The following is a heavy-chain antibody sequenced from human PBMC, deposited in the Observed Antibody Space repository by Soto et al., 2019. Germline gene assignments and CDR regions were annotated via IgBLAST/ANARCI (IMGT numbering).Heavy chain of an antibody. Sequence: QVHLVQSGAEVKKPWSSVRVSCTTSGYTFSNYAISWVRQAPGQGLEWMGWINTGSGYTNYAHDRVTMTKDASTCTAYLEVTSLRSDDTAIYYCARDRVYTGGSDADYWGQGTLVTVSS. CDR1: GYTFSNYA. D-gene: IGHD2-8*02. CDR3: ARDRVYTGGSDADY. J-gene: IGHJ4*02. CDR2: INTGSGYT. V-gene: IGHV1-18*01.